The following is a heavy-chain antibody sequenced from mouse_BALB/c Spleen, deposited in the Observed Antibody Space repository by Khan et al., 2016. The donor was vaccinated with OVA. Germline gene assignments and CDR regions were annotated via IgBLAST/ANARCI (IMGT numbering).Heavy chain of an antibody. CDR2: ISYSGST. D-gene: IGHD3-3*01. Sequence: EVQLVESGPGLVKPSQSLSLTCTVTGFSITSGYVWYWLQQLPGNKLEWMGYISYSGSTNYNPSLKSRITITRDTSKNQFFLQMNSVTTEDTATYYCARTSRIKYWGQGTTLTVSS. V-gene: IGHV3-2*02. CDR1: GFSITSGYV. J-gene: IGHJ2*01. CDR3: ARTSRIKY.